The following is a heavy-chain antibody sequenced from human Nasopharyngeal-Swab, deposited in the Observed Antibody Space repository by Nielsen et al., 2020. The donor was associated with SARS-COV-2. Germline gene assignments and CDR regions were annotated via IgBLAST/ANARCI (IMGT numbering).Heavy chain of an antibody. CDR2: INTNTGNP. J-gene: IGHJ6*03. CDR3: ARGLDDYGGHYYYYYYMDV. D-gene: IGHD3-16*01. V-gene: IGHV7-4-1*02. Sequence: WVRQAPGQGLEWMGWINTNTGNPTYAQGFTGRFVFSLDTSVSTAYLQISSLKAEDTAVYYWARGLDDYGGHYYYYYYMDVWGKGTTVTVSS.